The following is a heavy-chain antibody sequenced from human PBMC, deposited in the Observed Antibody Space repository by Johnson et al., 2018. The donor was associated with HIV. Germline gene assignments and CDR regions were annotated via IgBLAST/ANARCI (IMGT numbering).Heavy chain of an antibody. D-gene: IGHD3-22*01. V-gene: IGHV3-66*01. J-gene: IGHJ3*02. CDR3: VRGIVVRLGAFDI. Sequence: GQLVESGGGLVQPGGSLRLSCAASGFTVSNNYMSWVRQAPGKGLEWVSVIYSGGSTYYADSVKGRFTISRDNSKNTLYLQMNSLRAEDTAVYYCVRGIVVRLGAFDIWGQGTMVTVSS. CDR1: GFTVSNNY. CDR2: IYSGGST.